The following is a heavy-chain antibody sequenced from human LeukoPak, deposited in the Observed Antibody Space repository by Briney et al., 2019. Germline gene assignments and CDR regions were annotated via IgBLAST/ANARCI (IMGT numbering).Heavy chain of an antibody. V-gene: IGHV1-18*01. Sequence: GASVKVSCKASGYTFTSYGISWVRQAPGQGLEWMGWISAYNGNTYSAQKLQGRVTMTTDTSTSTAYMELRSLRSDDTAVYYCARLSWDRWLVEWFAPWGQGTLVTVSS. D-gene: IGHD5-12*01. CDR1: GYTFTSYG. CDR2: ISAYNGNT. CDR3: ARLSWDRWLVEWFAP. J-gene: IGHJ5*02.